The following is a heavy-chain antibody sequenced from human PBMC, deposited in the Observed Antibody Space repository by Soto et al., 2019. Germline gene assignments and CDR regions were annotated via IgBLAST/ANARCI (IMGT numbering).Heavy chain of an antibody. J-gene: IGHJ3*02. Sequence: SETLSLTCAVSGGSINSGDYSWSWIRQPPGKGLEWIAYIYHSGSTYYNPSLQSRIIISVDRSKNQFSLKLSSVTAADTAVYYCARGCGGDCSAAFDIWGQGTMVTVSS. CDR3: ARGCGGDCSAAFDI. V-gene: IGHV4-30-2*01. CDR1: GGSINSGDYS. CDR2: IYHSGST. D-gene: IGHD2-21*02.